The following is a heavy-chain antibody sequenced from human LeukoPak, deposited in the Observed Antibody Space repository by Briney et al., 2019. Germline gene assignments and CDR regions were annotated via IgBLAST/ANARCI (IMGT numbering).Heavy chain of an antibody. J-gene: IGHJ4*02. V-gene: IGHV3-23*01. CDR3: AKEGYSGYDLVSFDY. D-gene: IGHD5-12*01. CDR2: ISGSGGST. Sequence: GGSLRLSCAASGFTFSGSAMHWVRQAPGKGLEWVSAISGSGGSTYYADSVKGRFTISRDNSKNTLYLQMNSLRAEDTAVYYCAKEGYSGYDLVSFDYWGQGTLVTVSS. CDR1: GFTFSGSA.